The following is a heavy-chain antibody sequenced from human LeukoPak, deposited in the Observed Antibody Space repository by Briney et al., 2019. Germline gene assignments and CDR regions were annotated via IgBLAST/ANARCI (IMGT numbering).Heavy chain of an antibody. Sequence: GGSLRLSCTASGFTFSDYYMSWIRQAPGKGLEWVSYISSSGSTIYYADSVKGRFTISRDNAKNSLYLQMNSLRAEDTAVYYCARKYDFWSQFDIWGQGTMVTVSS. CDR2: ISSSGSTI. J-gene: IGHJ3*02. CDR1: GFTFSDYY. CDR3: ARKYDFWSQFDI. V-gene: IGHV3-11*01. D-gene: IGHD3-3*01.